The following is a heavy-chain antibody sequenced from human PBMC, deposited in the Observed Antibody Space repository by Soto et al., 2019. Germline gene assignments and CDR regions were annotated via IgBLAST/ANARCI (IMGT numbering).Heavy chain of an antibody. V-gene: IGHV3-64D*08. CDR1: GFSFSSYA. D-gene: IGHD1-20*01. J-gene: IGHJ6*02. Sequence: EVQLVESGGGLVQPGGSLTLSCSASGFSFSSYAIHWVRQAPGKGLEYVAVIASHGGSTYYSDSVKGRFTTSRDNSKNTLYLQMSSLRAEDTAVFYCVKDFTPNWNYPGMDVWGQGTTVTVSS. CDR3: VKDFTPNWNYPGMDV. CDR2: IASHGGST.